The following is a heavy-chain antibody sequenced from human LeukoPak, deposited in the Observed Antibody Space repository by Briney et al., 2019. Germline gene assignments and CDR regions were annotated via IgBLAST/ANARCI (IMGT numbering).Heavy chain of an antibody. CDR3: VTAGHYFMDV. Sequence: PGGSLRLSCVTSGFSFSSYWMLWVRQAPGKGLVWVSDINPDGTNTNYADSVKGRFTMSRDNAKNTLYLQMNGLTADDTAVYYCVTAGHYFMDVWGKGTTVTVSS. CDR2: INPDGTNT. V-gene: IGHV3-74*01. J-gene: IGHJ6*03. CDR1: GFSFSSYW.